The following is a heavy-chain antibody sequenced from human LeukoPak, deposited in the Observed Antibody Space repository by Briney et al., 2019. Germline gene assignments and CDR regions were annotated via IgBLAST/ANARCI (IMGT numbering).Heavy chain of an antibody. D-gene: IGHD6-13*01. CDR3: ARETIAAAGMSIDR. CDR1: GGSFSGYS. V-gene: IGHV4-34*01. CDR2: INHSGST. J-gene: IGHJ5*02. Sequence: SETLSLTCAVYGGSFSGYSWSWIRQPPGKGLEWIGEINHSGSTNYNPSLKSRVTISVDTSKNQFSLKLNSVTAADTAVYYCARETIAAAGMSIDRWGQGTLVTVSS.